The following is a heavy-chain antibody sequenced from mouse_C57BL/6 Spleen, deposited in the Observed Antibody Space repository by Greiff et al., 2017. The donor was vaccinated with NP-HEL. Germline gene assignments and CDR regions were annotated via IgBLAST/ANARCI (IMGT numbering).Heavy chain of an antibody. CDR1: GFTFSSYG. D-gene: IGHD1-1*01. V-gene: IGHV5-6*01. CDR2: ISSGGSYT. Sequence: EVQVVESGGDLVKPGGSLKLSCAASGFTFSSYGMSWVRQTPDKRLEWVATISSGGSYTSYPDSVKGRFTISRDNAKNTLYLQMSSLKSEDTAMYYCARDGVAPMDYWGQGTSVTVSS. J-gene: IGHJ4*01. CDR3: ARDGVAPMDY.